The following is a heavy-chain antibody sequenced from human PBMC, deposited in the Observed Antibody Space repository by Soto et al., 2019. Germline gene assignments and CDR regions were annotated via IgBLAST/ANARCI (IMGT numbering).Heavy chain of an antibody. Sequence: QVQLVQSGAEVKKPGSSVKVSCKASGGTFSSYAISWVRQAPGQGLEWMGGIIPIFGTANYAQKFQGRVTITAEESTSTAYMELSSLRSEDTAVYYCARDPGYCSGGSCSLLFDYWGQGTLVTVSS. J-gene: IGHJ4*02. CDR1: GGTFSSYA. CDR2: IIPIFGTA. V-gene: IGHV1-69*01. D-gene: IGHD2-15*01. CDR3: ARDPGYCSGGSCSLLFDY.